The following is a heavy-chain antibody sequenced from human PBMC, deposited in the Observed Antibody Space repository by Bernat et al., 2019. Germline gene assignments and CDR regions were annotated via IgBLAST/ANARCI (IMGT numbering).Heavy chain of an antibody. V-gene: IGHV1-2*04. D-gene: IGHD6-19*01. CDR3: ARVYNLHSSGWYALDY. Sequence: QVQLVQSGAEVKKPGASVKVSCKASGYTFTGYYMHWVRHAPGQGLEWMGWINPNSGGTNYAQKFQGWVTMTRDTSISTAYMELSRLRSDDTAVYYCARVYNLHSSGWYALDYWGQGTLVTVSS. J-gene: IGHJ4*02. CDR1: GYTFTGYY. CDR2: INPNSGGT.